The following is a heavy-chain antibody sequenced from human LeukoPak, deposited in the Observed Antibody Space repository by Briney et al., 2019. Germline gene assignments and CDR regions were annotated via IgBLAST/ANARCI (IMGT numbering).Heavy chain of an antibody. CDR3: TRQDVGTGYSYGLDAFDI. V-gene: IGHV3-73*01. CDR1: GLTFSGSA. CDR2: IRSKANSYAT. J-gene: IGHJ3*02. D-gene: IGHD5-18*01. Sequence: GGSLRLSCAASGLTFSGSAMHWVRQASGKGLEWVGRIRSKANSYATAYAASVKGRFTISRDDSKNTAYLQMNSLKTEDTAVYYCTRQDVGTGYSYGLDAFDIWGQGTMVTVSS.